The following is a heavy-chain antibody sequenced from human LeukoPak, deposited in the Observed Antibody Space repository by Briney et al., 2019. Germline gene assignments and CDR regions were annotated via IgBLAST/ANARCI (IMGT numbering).Heavy chain of an antibody. D-gene: IGHD1/OR15-1a*01. CDR1: GYSISSTYY. V-gene: IGHV4-38-2*02. CDR2: VYYSGST. Sequence: SETLSLTCTVSGYSISSTYYWGWIRQPPGKGLEWVGSVYYSGSTYYNPSLKSRVTISVDTSKNQFSLKLSSVTAADTAVYYCARIAWYFEQAFDIWGQGTMVTVSS. CDR3: ARIAWYFEQAFDI. J-gene: IGHJ3*02.